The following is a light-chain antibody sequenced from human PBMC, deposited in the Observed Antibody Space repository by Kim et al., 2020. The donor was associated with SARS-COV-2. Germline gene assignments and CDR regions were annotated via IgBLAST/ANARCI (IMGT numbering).Light chain of an antibody. CDR2: AAS. Sequence: ASVGDRVTITCRASQGISSQLDWYQQKPERAPKPLISAASTLQSGVPSRFSGSGSETDFTLTISSLQPEDFATYFCQQNDISPFTFGPGTKVDIK. V-gene: IGKV1-39*01. CDR3: QQNDISPFT. J-gene: IGKJ3*01. CDR1: QGISSQ.